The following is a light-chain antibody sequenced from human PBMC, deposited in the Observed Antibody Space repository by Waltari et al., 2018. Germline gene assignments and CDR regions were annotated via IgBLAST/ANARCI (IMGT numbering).Light chain of an antibody. J-gene: IGKJ1*01. V-gene: IGKV4-1*01. CDR2: WAS. CDR3: QQYYSTPWT. CDR1: QSVLYSSNNKNN. Sequence: DIVMTQSPDSLSVSLGDGATNNCKSSQSVLYSSNNKNNLAWYQQKPGQPPKLLIYWASTRESGVPDRFSGSGSGTDFTLTISSLQAEDVAVYYCQQYYSTPWTFGQGTKVEIK.